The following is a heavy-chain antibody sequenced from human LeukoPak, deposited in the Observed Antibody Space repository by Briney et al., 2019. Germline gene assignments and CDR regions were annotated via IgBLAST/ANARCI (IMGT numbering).Heavy chain of an antibody. V-gene: IGHV4-59*08. CDR3: ARHRCSGGSCKQRAFDP. J-gene: IGHJ5*02. D-gene: IGHD2-15*01. Sequence: SETLSLTCTVSGGSISSYYWSWIRQPPGKGLEWIGYIYYSGSTNYNPSLKSRVTISVDTSKNQFSLKLSSVTAADTAVYYCARHRCSGGSCKQRAFDPWGQGTLVTVSS. CDR2: IYYSGST. CDR1: GGSISSYY.